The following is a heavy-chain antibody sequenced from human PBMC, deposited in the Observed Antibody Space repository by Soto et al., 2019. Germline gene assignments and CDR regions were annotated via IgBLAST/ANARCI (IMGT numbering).Heavy chain of an antibody. CDR2: INPSGGST. D-gene: IGHD3-10*01. V-gene: IGHV1-46*01. Sequence: ASVKVSCKASGYTFTSYYMHWVRQAPGQGLEWMGIINPSGGSTSYAQKFQGRVTMTRDTSTSTVYMELSSLRSEDTAVYYCAREATLLPYYGSGSYSDYWGQGTLVTVSS. J-gene: IGHJ4*02. CDR3: AREATLLPYYGSGSYSDY. CDR1: GYTFTSYY.